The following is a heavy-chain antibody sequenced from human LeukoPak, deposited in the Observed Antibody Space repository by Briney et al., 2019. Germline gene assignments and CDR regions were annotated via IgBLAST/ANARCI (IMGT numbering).Heavy chain of an antibody. D-gene: IGHD1-26*01. CDR3: AKDRYSGSIQGYFDY. CDR1: GFTFSSYW. J-gene: IGHJ4*02. CDR2: IRYDGSNK. V-gene: IGHV3-30*02. Sequence: PGGSLRLSCAASGFTFSSYWMSWVRQAPGKGLEWVAFIRYDGSNKYYADSVKGRFTISRDNSKNTLYLQMNSLRAEDTAVYYCAKDRYSGSIQGYFDYWGQGTLVTVSS.